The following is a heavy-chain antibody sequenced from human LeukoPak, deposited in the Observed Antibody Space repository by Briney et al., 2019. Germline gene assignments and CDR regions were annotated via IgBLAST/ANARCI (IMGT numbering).Heavy chain of an antibody. CDR3: ASRLGYSSGWYNY. CDR2: IYSGGST. D-gene: IGHD6-19*01. Sequence: GGSLRLSCAASGFTVSSNYMSWVRQAPGKGLEWVSVIYSGGSTYYADSVKGRFTISRDNSKNTLYLQMNSLRAEDTAVYYCASRLGYSSGWYNYWGQGTLVTVSS. CDR1: GFTVSSNY. J-gene: IGHJ4*02. V-gene: IGHV3-66*01.